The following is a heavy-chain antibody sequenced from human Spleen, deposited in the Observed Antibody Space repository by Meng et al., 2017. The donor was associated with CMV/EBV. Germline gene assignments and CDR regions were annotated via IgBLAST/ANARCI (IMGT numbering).Heavy chain of an antibody. CDR2: ISSSGSTI. D-gene: IGHD6-13*01. Sequence: GGSLRLSCAASGFTFSSYEMNWVRQAPGKGLEWVSYISSSGSTIYYADSVKGRFTISRDNAKNSLYLQMNSLRAEDTAVYYCARGGPTAAGNRRSPPLMNYFDYWGQGTLVTVSS. V-gene: IGHV3-48*03. CDR3: ARGGPTAAGNRRSPPLMNYFDY. J-gene: IGHJ4*02. CDR1: GFTFSSYE.